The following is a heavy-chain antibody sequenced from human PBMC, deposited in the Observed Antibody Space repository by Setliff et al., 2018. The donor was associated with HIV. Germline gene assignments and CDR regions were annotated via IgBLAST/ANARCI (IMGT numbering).Heavy chain of an antibody. J-gene: IGHJ4*02. CDR1: DGSISRTSYY. CDR2: VYYTGST. Sequence: PSETLSLTCTVSDGSISRTSYYWGWIRQPPGRGLEWIGSVYYTGSTYYNPSLKSRVTISVDTSKNQFSLKVRSVTAADTAVYYCARQVTVVGYFETAAGSFNYWGPGTLVTVSS. V-gene: IGHV4-39*01. D-gene: IGHD2-21*01. CDR3: ARQVTVVGYFETAAGSFNY.